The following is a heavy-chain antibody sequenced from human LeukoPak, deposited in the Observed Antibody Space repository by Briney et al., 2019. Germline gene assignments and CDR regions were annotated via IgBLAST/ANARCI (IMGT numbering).Heavy chain of an antibody. CDR2: ISGTGTTI. CDR3: ARRTGHSYFDY. CDR1: GFTFSDYY. V-gene: IGHV3-11*01. J-gene: IGHJ4*02. Sequence: GGSLRLSCSASGFTFSDYYMSWIRQTPGKGLEWISYISGTGTTIYSADSLKGRFTISRDNAKNSPYLQMNSLRAEDTAVYYCARRTGHSYFDYWGQGTLVTVSS. D-gene: IGHD1-14*01.